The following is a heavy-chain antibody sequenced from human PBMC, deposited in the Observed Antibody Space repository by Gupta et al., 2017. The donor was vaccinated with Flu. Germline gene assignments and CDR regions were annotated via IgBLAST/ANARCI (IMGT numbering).Heavy chain of an antibody. J-gene: IGHJ4*02. Sequence: SIASSSHYWGWIRQPPGKGLEWIGSINYSGTTDDSPSLKGRVTISEETHKNQFSLRLNSVTTADTAVYYWARPNYRDGYDGYYFYYWGQGKLVSVSS. V-gene: IGHV4-39*01. CDR2: INYSGTT. CDR3: ARPNYRDGYDGYYFYY. CDR1: SIASSSHY. D-gene: IGHD2-2*03.